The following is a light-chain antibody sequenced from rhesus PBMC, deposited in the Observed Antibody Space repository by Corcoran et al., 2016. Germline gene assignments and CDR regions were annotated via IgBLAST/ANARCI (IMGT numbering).Light chain of an antibody. J-gene: IGKJ1*01. CDR3: QQHDNSPWT. CDR2: RTS. Sequence: DIQMTQSPSSLSASVGDRVTITCRASQGINNWLAWYQQKPGKAPKLLIFRTSNLEKGGPSRFSGRGSGKDFTLTISSLLPEDIATYYCQQHDNSPWTFGQGTKVEIK. V-gene: IGKV1-69*01. CDR1: QGINNW.